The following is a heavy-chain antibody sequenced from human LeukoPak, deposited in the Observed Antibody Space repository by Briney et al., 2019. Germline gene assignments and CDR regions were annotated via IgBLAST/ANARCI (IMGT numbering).Heavy chain of an antibody. CDR2: IYWNDDK. V-gene: IGHV2-5*01. CDR1: GFSLSTSGVG. Sequence: SGPTLVKPTQTLTLTCTFSGFSLSTSGVGVGWIRQPPGKALEWLALIYWNDDKRYSPSLKSRLTITKDTSKNQVVLTMTNMDPVDTATYYCAHRPNSDILTGPAYYFDYWGQGTLVTVSS. J-gene: IGHJ4*02. D-gene: IGHD3-9*01. CDR3: AHRPNSDILTGPAYYFDY.